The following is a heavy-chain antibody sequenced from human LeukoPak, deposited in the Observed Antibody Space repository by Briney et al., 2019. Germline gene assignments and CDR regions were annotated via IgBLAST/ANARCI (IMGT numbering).Heavy chain of an antibody. D-gene: IGHD3-3*02. CDR1: GFTFSSCA. CDR2: ISASGSTT. Sequence: PGGSLRLSCAASGFTFSSCAMSWVRQASGKGLEGISDISASGSTTYYADSVKGRFTISRDNSKNTVYLRMNGLSAEDAALYYCAKILGASYFYMDVWGKGTTVIVSS. J-gene: IGHJ6*03. CDR3: AKILGASYFYMDV. V-gene: IGHV3-23*01.